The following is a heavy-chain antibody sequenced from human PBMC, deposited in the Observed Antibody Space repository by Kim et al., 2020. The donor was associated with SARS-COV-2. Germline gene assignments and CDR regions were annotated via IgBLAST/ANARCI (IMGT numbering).Heavy chain of an antibody. CDR3: ARLSRSGSYYYYYGMDV. D-gene: IGHD1-26*01. Sequence: LKSRVTISVDTSKNQFSLKLSSVTAADTAVYYCARLSRSGSYYYYYGMDVWGQGTTVTVSS. J-gene: IGHJ6*02. V-gene: IGHV4-59*08.